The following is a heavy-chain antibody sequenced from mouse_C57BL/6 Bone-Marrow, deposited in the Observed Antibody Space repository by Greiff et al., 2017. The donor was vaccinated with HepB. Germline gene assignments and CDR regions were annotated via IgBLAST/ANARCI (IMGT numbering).Heavy chain of an antibody. CDR1: GYTFTSYG. V-gene: IGHV1-81*01. CDR2: IYPRSGNT. Sequence: VQLVESGAELARPGASVKLSCKASGYTFTSYGISWVKQRTGQGLEWIGEIYPRSGNTYYNEKFKGKATLTADKSSSTAYMELRSLTSEDSAVYFCARLKLDFDYWGQGTTLTVSS. J-gene: IGHJ2*01. CDR3: ARLKLDFDY.